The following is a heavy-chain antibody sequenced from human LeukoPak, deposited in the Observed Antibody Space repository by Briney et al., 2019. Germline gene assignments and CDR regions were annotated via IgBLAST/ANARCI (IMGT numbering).Heavy chain of an antibody. CDR2: ISGSGGST. V-gene: IGHV3-23*01. Sequence: GGSLRLSCAASGFTFSSYAMSWVRQAPGKGLEWVSAISGSGGSTYYADSVKGRFTISRDNSKNTLYLQMNSLRAEDTAVYYCARDQYYHDSSGGEDYWGQGTLVTVSS. D-gene: IGHD3-22*01. J-gene: IGHJ4*02. CDR1: GFTFSSYA. CDR3: ARDQYYHDSSGGEDY.